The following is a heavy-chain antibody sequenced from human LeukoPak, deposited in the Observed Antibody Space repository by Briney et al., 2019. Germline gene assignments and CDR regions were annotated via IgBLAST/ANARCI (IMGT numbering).Heavy chain of an antibody. J-gene: IGHJ4*02. V-gene: IGHV3-7*01. Sequence: GGSLRLSCAVSGFTFSSYWMYWVRQAPGKGLEWVANIKQDGSEIYYVDFVKGRFTISRDNTKNSLYLQMNSLRAEDAALYYCAAGDAMDYWGQGTLVSVSS. CDR1: GFTFSSYW. CDR2: IKQDGSEI. CDR3: AAGDAMDY.